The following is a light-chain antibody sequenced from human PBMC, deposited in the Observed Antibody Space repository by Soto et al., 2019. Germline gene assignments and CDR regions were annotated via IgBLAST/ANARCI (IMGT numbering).Light chain of an antibody. CDR2: GAS. V-gene: IGKV3-15*01. Sequence: EIVMTQSPATLSVSPGERATLSCRASQSVSSNLAWYQQKPGQAPRLLIYGASTRATGIPARFSGSGSGTEFTLTISSLQSEDFAVYYCQQDNNWPMYTFGQGTKREIK. CDR1: QSVSSN. J-gene: IGKJ2*01. CDR3: QQDNNWPMYT.